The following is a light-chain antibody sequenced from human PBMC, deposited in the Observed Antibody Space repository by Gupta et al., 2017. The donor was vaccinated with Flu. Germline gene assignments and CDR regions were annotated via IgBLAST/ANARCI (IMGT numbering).Light chain of an antibody. CDR1: CSYDVCYKD. V-gene: IGLV2-14*01. Sequence: STGSFYCRGCSYDVCYKDVSWYQQHPTTAPKLIIYKFHQLLSGVSNRFSGSKSGTTSSLSITGLQAEDEADYYCRASTFSRGVVFGGGTKLTVL. CDR2: KFH. J-gene: IGLJ2*01. CDR3: RASTFSRGVV.